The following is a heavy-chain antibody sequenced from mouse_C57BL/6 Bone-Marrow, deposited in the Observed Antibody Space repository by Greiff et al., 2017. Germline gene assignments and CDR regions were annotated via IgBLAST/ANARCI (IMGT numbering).Heavy chain of an antibody. J-gene: IGHJ3*01. CDR2: ISSGGSYT. CDR1: GFTFSSYG. V-gene: IGHV5-6*01. D-gene: IGHD4-1*01. CDR3: ARHSNWEIAY. Sequence: EVQGVESGGDLVKPGGSLKLSCAASGFTFSSYGMSWVRQTPDKRLEWVATISSGGSYTYYPDSVKGRFTISRDNAKNTLYLQMSSLKSEDTAMYYCARHSNWEIAYWGQGTLVTVSA.